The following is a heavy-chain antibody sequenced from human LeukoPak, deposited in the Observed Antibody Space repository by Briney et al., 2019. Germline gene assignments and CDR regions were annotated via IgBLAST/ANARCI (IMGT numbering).Heavy chain of an antibody. D-gene: IGHD3-10*01. CDR1: GFTVSSNY. V-gene: IGHV3-66*01. J-gene: IGHJ4*02. CDR2: IYSGVST. Sequence: PGGSLSLSCAASGFTVSSNYMSWVRQAPGKGLEWVSVIYSGVSTYYADSVKGRFTISRDNSKNTLYLQMNSLRAEDTAIYYCAKDLVTGSLDYWGQGTLVTVSS. CDR3: AKDLVTGSLDY.